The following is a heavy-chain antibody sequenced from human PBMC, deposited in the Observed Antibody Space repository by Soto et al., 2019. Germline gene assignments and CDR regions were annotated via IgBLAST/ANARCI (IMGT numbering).Heavy chain of an antibody. D-gene: IGHD3-22*01. V-gene: IGHV3-23*01. J-gene: IGHJ4*02. Sequence: GVSLRLSCAASGFTFSSYAMSWVRQAPGKGLEWVSAISGSGGSTYYADSVKGRFTISRDNSKNTLYLQMNSLRAEDTAVYYCAKHSIYTYYYDSSGSIRRYFDYWGQGTLVTVSS. CDR3: AKHSIYTYYYDSSGSIRRYFDY. CDR1: GFTFSSYA. CDR2: ISGSGGST.